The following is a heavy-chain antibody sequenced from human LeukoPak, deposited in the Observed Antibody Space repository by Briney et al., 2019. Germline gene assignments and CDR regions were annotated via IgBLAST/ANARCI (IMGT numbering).Heavy chain of an antibody. CDR1: GGTFSSYA. CDR2: IIPIFGTA. CDR3: ARDSDLYSSGWAGY. V-gene: IGHV1-69*05. Sequence: SVKVSCKASGGTFSSYAISWVRQAPGQGLEWMGGIIPIFGTANYAQKLQGRVTMTTDTSTSTAYMELRSLRSDDTTVYYCARDSDLYSSGWAGYWGQGTLVTVSS. J-gene: IGHJ4*02. D-gene: IGHD6-19*01.